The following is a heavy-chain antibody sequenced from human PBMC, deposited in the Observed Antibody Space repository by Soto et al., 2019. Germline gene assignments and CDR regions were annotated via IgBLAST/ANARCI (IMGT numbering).Heavy chain of an antibody. Sequence: ASVKVSCKASGCTFTSYGISWVRQAPGQGLEWMGWISAYNGNTNYAQKLQGRVTMTTDTSTSTAYMELRSLRSDDTAVYYCARTSSGYYYLNAFDIWGQGTMVTVSS. J-gene: IGHJ3*02. V-gene: IGHV1-18*01. D-gene: IGHD3-22*01. CDR2: ISAYNGNT. CDR3: ARTSSGYYYLNAFDI. CDR1: GCTFTSYG.